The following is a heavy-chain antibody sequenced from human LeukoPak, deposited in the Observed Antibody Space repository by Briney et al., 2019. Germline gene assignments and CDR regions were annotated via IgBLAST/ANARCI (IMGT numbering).Heavy chain of an antibody. V-gene: IGHV3-21*01. D-gene: IGHD1-26*01. Sequence: GGSLRLSCAASGFTFSSYSMNWVRQAPGKGLEWVSSISSSSSYIYYADSVKGRFTISRDNAKNSLYLQMNSLRAEDTAVSYCARVGIVGATMDGFDIWGQGTMVTVSS. CDR3: ARVGIVGATMDGFDI. J-gene: IGHJ3*02. CDR2: ISSSSSYI. CDR1: GFTFSSYS.